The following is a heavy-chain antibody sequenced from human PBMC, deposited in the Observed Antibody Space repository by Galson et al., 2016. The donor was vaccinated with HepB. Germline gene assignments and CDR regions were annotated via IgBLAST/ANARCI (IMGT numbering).Heavy chain of an antibody. J-gene: IGHJ3*01. Sequence: SVKVSCKASGGTDSSDAISWVRQAPGQGLEWMGVIIPIFGTTDYAQQLQGRVTITADEATGTTYKEVRSLTYEDTAVYYCARDLRGYSGHDRGFDVWGQGTLVTVSS. D-gene: IGHD5-12*01. CDR1: GGTDSSDA. CDR3: ARDLRGYSGHDRGFDV. V-gene: IGHV1-69*13. CDR2: IIPIFGTT.